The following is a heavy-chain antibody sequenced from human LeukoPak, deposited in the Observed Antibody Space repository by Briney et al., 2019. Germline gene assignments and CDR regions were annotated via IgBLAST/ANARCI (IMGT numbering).Heavy chain of an antibody. CDR3: ARGHIAAAGTSERDAFDI. CDR1: GGSISSSSYY. V-gene: IGHV4-39*07. J-gene: IGHJ3*02. D-gene: IGHD6-13*01. Sequence: PSETLSLTCTVSGGSISSSSYYWGWIRQPPGKGLEWIGSIYYSGSTYYNPSLKSRVTISVDTSKNQFSLKLSSVTAADTAVYYCARGHIAAAGTSERDAFDIWGQGTMVTVSS. CDR2: IYYSGST.